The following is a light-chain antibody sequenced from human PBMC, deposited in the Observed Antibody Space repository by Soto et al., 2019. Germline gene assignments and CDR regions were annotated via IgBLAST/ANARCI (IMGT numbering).Light chain of an antibody. CDR3: QQYNIYPYT. Sequence: IQVTLSPSPLSASLTDTVTITCRASQSISTWLAWYQQKPGKAPKLLMYKASDLESGVPSRFSGSGSVTEFTLTISSLQPDDFVTYYCQQYNIYPYTFGQGTRLEIK. V-gene: IGKV1-5*03. CDR1: QSISTW. J-gene: IGKJ5*01. CDR2: KAS.